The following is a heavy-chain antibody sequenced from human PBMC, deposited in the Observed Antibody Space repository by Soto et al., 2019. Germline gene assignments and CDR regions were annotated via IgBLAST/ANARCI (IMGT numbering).Heavy chain of an antibody. V-gene: IGHV4-4*07. D-gene: IGHD6-13*01. Sequence: QVQLQASGPGLVKPSETLSLTCTVSGASMNSYHWSWIRQPAGKGLEWIGHIHSSGSTNNNPCLKSRVMMSVDTSKNQFSLRLMSLTAADTAVYYCARDQGVAAAGITWFDPRGQGALVTVSS. CDR3: ARDQGVAAAGITWFDP. CDR1: GASMNSYH. CDR2: IHSSGST. J-gene: IGHJ5*02.